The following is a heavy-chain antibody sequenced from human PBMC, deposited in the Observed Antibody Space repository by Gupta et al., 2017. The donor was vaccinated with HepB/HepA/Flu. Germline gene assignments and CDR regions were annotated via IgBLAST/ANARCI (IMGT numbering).Heavy chain of an antibody. Sequence: QVQLVESGGGVVQPGRSLRLACAASGFTFSSYGLHWLRQAPGKGRGWVAVIWDDGSNKYYADSVKGRFTISRDNSKNTLYLQMNSLRAEDTAVYYCARDSGYSSSWSLGWFDPWGQGTLVTVSS. V-gene: IGHV3-33*01. CDR3: ARDSGYSSSWSLGWFDP. CDR1: GFTFSSYG. D-gene: IGHD6-13*01. J-gene: IGHJ5*02. CDR2: IWDDGSNK.